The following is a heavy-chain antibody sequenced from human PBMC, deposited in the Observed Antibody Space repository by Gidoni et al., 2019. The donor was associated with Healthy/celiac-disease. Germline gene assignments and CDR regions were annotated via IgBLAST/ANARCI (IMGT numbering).Heavy chain of an antibody. J-gene: IGHJ6*03. Sequence: QVQLQESGPGLVKPSETLSLTCTVSGGSISSYYWRWIRQPPGKGLEWIGYIYYSGSTNYNPSLKSRVTISVDTSKNQFSLKLSSVTAADTAVYYCARGRSDYDSSGYPYYYYMDVWGKGTTVTVSS. D-gene: IGHD3-22*01. CDR3: ARGRSDYDSSGYPYYYYMDV. CDR2: IYYSGST. CDR1: GGSISSYY. V-gene: IGHV4-59*01.